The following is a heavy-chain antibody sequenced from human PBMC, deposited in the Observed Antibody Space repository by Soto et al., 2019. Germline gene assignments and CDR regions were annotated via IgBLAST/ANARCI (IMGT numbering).Heavy chain of an antibody. Sequence: GASVKVSCKASGYTFTSYGISWVRQAPGQGLEWMGWISAYNGNTNYAQKFQGRVTMTTDTSTSTSYLELRSLRSDDTAVYYCARVFSSTVTTSYRPTAQKWFDPWGQGTLVTVSS. CDR3: ARVFSSTVTTSYRPTAQKWFDP. J-gene: IGHJ5*02. CDR2: ISAYNGNT. V-gene: IGHV1-18*01. CDR1: GYTFTSYG. D-gene: IGHD4-17*01.